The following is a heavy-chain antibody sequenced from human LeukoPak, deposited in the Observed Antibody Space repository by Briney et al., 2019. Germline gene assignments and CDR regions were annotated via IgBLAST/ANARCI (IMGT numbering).Heavy chain of an antibody. D-gene: IGHD2-15*01. V-gene: IGHV1-18*01. J-gene: IGHJ6*03. CDR1: GYTFTSYG. Sequence: ASVKVSCKASGYTFTSYGISWVRQAPGQGLEWMGWISAYNGNTNYAQKLQGRVTMSTDTSTSTAYMELRSLRSDDTAVYYCARRGYCSGGSCYSSKNYYYYYYMDVWGRGTTVTVSS. CDR2: ISAYNGNT. CDR3: ARRGYCSGGSCYSSKNYYYYYYMDV.